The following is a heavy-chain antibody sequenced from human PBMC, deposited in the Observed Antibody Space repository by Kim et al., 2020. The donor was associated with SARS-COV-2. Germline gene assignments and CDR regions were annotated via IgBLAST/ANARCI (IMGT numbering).Heavy chain of an antibody. J-gene: IGHJ5*02. Sequence: GGSLRLSCTASGFTFSSYGMHWVRQAPGKGLEWVAVISYDGSNKYYADSVKGRFTISRDNSKNTLYLQMNSLRAEDTAVYYCAKDLAIISNWFDPWGQGT. CDR2: ISYDGSNK. CDR3: AKDLAIISNWFDP. CDR1: GFTFSSYG. V-gene: IGHV3-30*18. D-gene: IGHD3-9*01.